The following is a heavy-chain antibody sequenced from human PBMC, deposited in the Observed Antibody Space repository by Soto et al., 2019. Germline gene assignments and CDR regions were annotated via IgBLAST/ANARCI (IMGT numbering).Heavy chain of an antibody. CDR3: AIENRSSGWYDAFDI. D-gene: IGHD6-19*01. V-gene: IGHV1-46*01. J-gene: IGHJ3*02. Sequence: QVQLVQSGAEVKKPGASVKVSCKASGYTFTSYYMHWVRQAPGQGLEWMGIINPSGGSTSYAQKFQGRVTMTRDTSTSTVYMELSSLRSEDTAVYYCAIENRSSGWYDAFDIWGQGTMVTVSS. CDR1: GYTFTSYY. CDR2: INPSGGST.